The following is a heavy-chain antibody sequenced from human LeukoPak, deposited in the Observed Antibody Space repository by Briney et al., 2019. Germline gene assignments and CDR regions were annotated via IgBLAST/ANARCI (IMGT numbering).Heavy chain of an antibody. J-gene: IGHJ5*02. CDR1: GGSISSYY. V-gene: IGHV4-59*01. CDR2: IYYSGST. Sequence: SETLSLTCTVSGGSISSYYWSWIRQPPGKGLEWIGYIYYSGSTNYNPSLKSRVTISVDTSKNQSSLKLSSVTAADTAVYYCARGSTYCSGGSCYSDWFDPWGQGTLVTVSS. CDR3: ARGSTYCSGGSCYSDWFDP. D-gene: IGHD2-15*01.